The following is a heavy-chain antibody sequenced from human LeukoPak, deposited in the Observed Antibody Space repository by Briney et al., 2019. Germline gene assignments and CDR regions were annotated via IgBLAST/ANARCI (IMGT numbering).Heavy chain of an antibody. CDR3: ARDRSGYSEYYFDY. CDR1: GGSISSYC. CDR2: VYPSGST. D-gene: IGHD5-12*01. Sequence: PSETLSLTCTVSGGSISSYCWSWIRQPAGKGLEWIGRVYPSGSTNYNPSLKSRVTISIDKPKNQFSLKLTSVTAADTAVYYCARDRSGYSEYYFDYWGQGTLVTVSS. J-gene: IGHJ4*02. V-gene: IGHV4-4*07.